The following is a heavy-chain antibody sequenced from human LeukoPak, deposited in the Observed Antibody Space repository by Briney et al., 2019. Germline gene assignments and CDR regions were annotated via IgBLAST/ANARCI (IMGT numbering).Heavy chain of an antibody. CDR1: GYTFTSYG. Sequence: ASVKVSCKAPGYTFTSYGISWVRQAPGQGLEWMGWISAYNGNTDYAQKFQGRVTMTTDTSTSTAYMEVRSLRSDDTAVYYCARAYSGSYYYYWGQGTLVTVSS. CDR3: ARAYSGSYYYY. J-gene: IGHJ4*02. D-gene: IGHD1-26*01. V-gene: IGHV1-18*01. CDR2: ISAYNGNT.